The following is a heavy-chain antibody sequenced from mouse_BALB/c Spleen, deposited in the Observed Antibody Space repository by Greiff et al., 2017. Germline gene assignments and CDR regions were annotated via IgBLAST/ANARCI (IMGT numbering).Heavy chain of an antibody. V-gene: IGHV5-17*02. CDR1: GFTFSSFG. Sequence: EVKLVESGGGLVQPGGSRKLSCAASGFTFSSFGMHWVRQAPEKGLEWVAYISSGSSTIYYADTVKGRFTISRDNPKNTLFLQMTSLRSEDTAMYYCASHYGSSFDYWGQGTTLTVSS. D-gene: IGHD1-1*01. J-gene: IGHJ2*01. CDR3: ASHYGSSFDY. CDR2: ISSGSSTI.